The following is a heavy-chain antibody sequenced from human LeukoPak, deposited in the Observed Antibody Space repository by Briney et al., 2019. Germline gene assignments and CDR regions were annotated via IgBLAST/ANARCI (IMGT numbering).Heavy chain of an antibody. J-gene: IGHJ4*02. CDR2: IYYSGSP. D-gene: IGHD3-3*01. Sequence: SETLSLTCTVSAGSISSYYWSWIRQPPGKGLEWIGYIYYSGSPNYNPSLKSRATISVDTSKNQFSLKLSSVTAADTAVYYCARSTIFGVALDYWGQRTLVTVSS. CDR3: ARSTIFGVALDY. V-gene: IGHV4-59*01. CDR1: AGSISSYY.